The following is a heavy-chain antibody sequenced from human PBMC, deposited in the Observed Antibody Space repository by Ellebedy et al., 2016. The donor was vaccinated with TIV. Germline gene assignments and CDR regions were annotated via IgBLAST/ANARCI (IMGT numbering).Heavy chain of an antibody. CDR3: ARGIDYDSSGPLDY. Sequence: AASVKVSCKASGYTFTSYGISWVRQAPGQGLEWMGRIIPILGIANYAQKCQGRVTITADKSTSTAYMELSSLRSEDTAVYYCARGIDYDSSGPLDYWGQGTLVTVSS. D-gene: IGHD3-22*01. CDR1: GYTFTSYG. V-gene: IGHV1-69*04. CDR2: IIPILGIA. J-gene: IGHJ4*02.